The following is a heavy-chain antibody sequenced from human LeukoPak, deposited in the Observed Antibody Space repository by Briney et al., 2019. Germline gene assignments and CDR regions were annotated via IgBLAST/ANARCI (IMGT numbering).Heavy chain of an antibody. V-gene: IGHV3-7*01. Sequence: GGSLRLSCEVSGFILSTYWMSWVRQAPGKGREWVACIKEDGSEKYYVNSVKGRFTISRDNVKNSIYLQMNRLRGEDTAVYYCVRDGRWPLVGDYWGQGTLVAVSS. D-gene: IGHD4-23*01. CDR3: VRDGRWPLVGDY. CDR2: IKEDGSEK. CDR1: GFILSTYW. J-gene: IGHJ4*02.